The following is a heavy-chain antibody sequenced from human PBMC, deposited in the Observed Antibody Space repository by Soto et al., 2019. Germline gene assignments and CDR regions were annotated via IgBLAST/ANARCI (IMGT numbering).Heavy chain of an antibody. J-gene: IGHJ6*02. CDR1: GFTFSSYG. V-gene: IGHV3-23*01. CDR3: ARSFSGSYYYGLDV. Sequence: GGSLRLSCAASGFTFSSYGMSWVRQAPGKGLEWVSGISGSGGSTYYADSVKGRFTISRDNSKNTLYLQMNSLRAEDTAVYYCARSFSGSYYYGLDVWGQGTTVTVSS. CDR2: ISGSGGST. D-gene: IGHD1-26*01.